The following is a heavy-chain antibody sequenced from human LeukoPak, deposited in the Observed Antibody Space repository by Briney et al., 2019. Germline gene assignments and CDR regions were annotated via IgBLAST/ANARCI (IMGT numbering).Heavy chain of an antibody. CDR3: ARDLEGYRSGNGA. J-gene: IGHJ5*02. D-gene: IGHD5-12*01. Sequence: GGSLRPSCAASGFTFSNYWRHWVRQAPGRGLVWVSRINTEGSRTDYAHSVEGRFTLSRHNAKNTLYLQMKCPRAEDTAVYYCARDLEGYRSGNGAWGQGTLVTVSS. CDR1: GFTFSNYW. CDR2: INTEGSRT. V-gene: IGHV3-74*01.